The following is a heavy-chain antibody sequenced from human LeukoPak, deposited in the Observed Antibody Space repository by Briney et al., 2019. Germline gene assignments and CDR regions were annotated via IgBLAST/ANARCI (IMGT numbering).Heavy chain of an antibody. CDR1: GFTFSSYG. CDR3: AKITTFGVGIDY. D-gene: IGHD3-3*01. J-gene: IGHJ4*02. CDR2: IQYDGSNK. Sequence: GGSLRLSCAASGFTFSSYGMHWVRQAPGKGLECVAFIQYDGSNKYYTDSVKGRFTISRDNSKNTLYLQMNSLRPEDTAVYYCAKITTFGVGIDYWGQGTLVTVSS. V-gene: IGHV3-30*02.